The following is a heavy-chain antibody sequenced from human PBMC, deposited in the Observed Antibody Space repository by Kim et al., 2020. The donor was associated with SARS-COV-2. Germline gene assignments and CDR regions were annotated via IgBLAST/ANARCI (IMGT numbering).Heavy chain of an antibody. J-gene: IGHJ6*02. CDR2: ISSSSSYI. D-gene: IGHD3-10*01. V-gene: IGHV3-21*01. CDR1: GFTFSSYS. CDR3: ARDHWAVRGPGYGMDV. Sequence: GGSLRLSCAASGFTFSSYSMNWVRQAPGKGLEWVSSISSSSSYIYYADSVKGRFTISRDNAKNSLYLQMNSLRAEDTAVYYLARDHWAVRGPGYGMDVWGQGTTVTVSS.